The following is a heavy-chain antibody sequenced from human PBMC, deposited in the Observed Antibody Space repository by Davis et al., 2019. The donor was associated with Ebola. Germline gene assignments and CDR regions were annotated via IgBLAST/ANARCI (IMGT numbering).Heavy chain of an antibody. CDR2: IRPDGSEE. J-gene: IGHJ4*02. D-gene: IGHD6-13*01. CDR1: GFTFSNYW. V-gene: IGHV3-7*03. CDR3: AKFSRAGDSV. Sequence: GESLKISCAASGFTFSNYWMSWVRQAPGKGLEWVANIRPDGSEEQYVDSLKGRITISRDNAKNSLYLQLNSLRDEDTAVYYCAKFSRAGDSVRGQGTLVTVSS.